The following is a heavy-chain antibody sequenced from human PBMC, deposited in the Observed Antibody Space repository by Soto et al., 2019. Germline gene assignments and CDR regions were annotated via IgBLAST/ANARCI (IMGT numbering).Heavy chain of an antibody. CDR1: GFTFSSYW. CDR3: ARDNLGYPYYHDY. D-gene: IGHD5-12*01. CDR2: IKQDGSEK. Sequence: LRLSFAASGFTFSSYWMSWVRQAPGKGLEWVANIKQDGSEKYYVDSVKGRFTISRDNAKNSLYLQMNSLRAEDTAVYYCARDNLGYPYYHDYWGQGTLLTVSS. J-gene: IGHJ4*02. V-gene: IGHV3-7*03.